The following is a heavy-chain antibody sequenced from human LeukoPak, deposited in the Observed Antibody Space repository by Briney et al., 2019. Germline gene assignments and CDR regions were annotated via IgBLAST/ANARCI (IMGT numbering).Heavy chain of an antibody. CDR3: ARDPEATVVTPVDY. D-gene: IGHD4-23*01. CDR1: GYTFTSYG. Sequence: ASVKVSCKASGYTFTSYGISWVRQAPGQGLEWMGWISAYNGNTNYAQNLQGRVTMTTDTSTSTAYMELRSLRSDDTAVYHCARDPEATVVTPVDYWGQGTLVTVSS. CDR2: ISAYNGNT. J-gene: IGHJ4*02. V-gene: IGHV1-18*01.